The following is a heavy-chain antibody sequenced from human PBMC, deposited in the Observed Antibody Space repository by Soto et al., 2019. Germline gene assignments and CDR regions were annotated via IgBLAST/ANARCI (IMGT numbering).Heavy chain of an antibody. CDR2: ISGSGDST. CDR3: ARRGSGSYNEY. CDR1: GFTFSSYA. J-gene: IGHJ4*02. Sequence: EVQLFESGLGLVQPGGSLRLSCSASGFTFSSYAMRWVRQAPGKGLEWVSAISGSGDSTYYADSVKGRFTISIDNSKNTLYLQMNSLRAKDTAVYYCARRGSGSYNEYWSQGTLVTVSS. D-gene: IGHD1-26*01. V-gene: IGHV3-23*01.